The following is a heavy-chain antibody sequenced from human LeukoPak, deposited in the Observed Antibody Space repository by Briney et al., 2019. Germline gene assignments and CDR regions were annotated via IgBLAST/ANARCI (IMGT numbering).Heavy chain of an antibody. CDR2: IYYSGGT. J-gene: IGHJ3*02. Sequence: SETLSLTCTVSGGSISSGGYYWSWIRQHPGKGLEWIGYIYYSGGTYYNPSLKSRVTISVDTYKNQFSLKLSSVTAADTAVYYCARAVVTASDAFDIWGQGTMVTVSS. V-gene: IGHV4-31*03. D-gene: IGHD2-21*02. CDR1: GGSISSGGYY. CDR3: ARAVVTASDAFDI.